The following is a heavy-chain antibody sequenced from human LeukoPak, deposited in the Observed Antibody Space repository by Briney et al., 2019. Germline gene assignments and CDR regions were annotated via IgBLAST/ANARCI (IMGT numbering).Heavy chain of an antibody. CDR1: GFTFSSYA. V-gene: IGHV3-23*01. D-gene: IGHD1-26*01. CDR3: AKDAWEVPGNEY. J-gene: IGHJ4*02. Sequence: GGSLRLSCAASGFTFSSYAMSWVRQAPGKGLEWVSAISASGGSTYYADSVRGRFTISRDNSKNTVNLQMNSLRAEDTAVYYCAKDAWEVPGNEYWGQGTLVTVSS. CDR2: ISASGGST.